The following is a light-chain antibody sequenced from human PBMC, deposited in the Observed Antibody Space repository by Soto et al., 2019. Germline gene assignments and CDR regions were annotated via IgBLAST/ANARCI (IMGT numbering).Light chain of an antibody. Sequence: DVVMTQSPLPLPVTLGQPASISCRSNQSLVHSDGIAYFSWFQXRQGRSQRRXIYKVSNRDSGVPARFSGSGSGTDFAMKISRVEAEDVAVYYCMQGTHWPITFGQGTRLEIK. CDR1: QSLVHSDGIAY. J-gene: IGKJ5*01. CDR2: KVS. CDR3: MQGTHWPIT. V-gene: IGKV2-30*02.